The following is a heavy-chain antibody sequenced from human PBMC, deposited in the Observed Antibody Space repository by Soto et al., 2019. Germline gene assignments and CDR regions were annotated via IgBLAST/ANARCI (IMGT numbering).Heavy chain of an antibody. CDR1: VCTFSSYG. V-gene: IGHV3-33*01. Sequence: PVGSLRLSCASSVCTFSSYGMHCVRHSPGKWLEWVAVIWYDGSNKYYADSVKGRFTISRDNSKNTLYLQMNSLRAEDTAVYYCARGNLATVTNYYHYGMEFWGQGTRV. CDR3: ARGNLATVTNYYHYGMEF. D-gene: IGHD4-17*01. J-gene: IGHJ6*01. CDR2: IWYDGSNK.